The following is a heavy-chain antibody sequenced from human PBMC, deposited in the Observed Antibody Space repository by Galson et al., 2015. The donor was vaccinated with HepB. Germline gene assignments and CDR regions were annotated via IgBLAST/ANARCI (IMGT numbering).Heavy chain of an antibody. D-gene: IGHD1-26*01. Sequence: QSGAEVKKPGESLRISCKASGYTFTGYYMHWVRQAPGQGLEWMGWINPNSGGTNYAQKFQGRVTMTRDTSISTAYMELSRLRSDDTAVYYCARDLKFRWWELPHAFDIWGQGTMVTVSS. CDR1: GYTFTGYY. J-gene: IGHJ3*02. CDR2: INPNSGGT. CDR3: ARDLKFRWWELPHAFDI. V-gene: IGHV1-2*02.